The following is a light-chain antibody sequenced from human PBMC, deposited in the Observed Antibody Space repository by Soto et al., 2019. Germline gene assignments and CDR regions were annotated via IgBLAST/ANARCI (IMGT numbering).Light chain of an antibody. CDR2: RNN. CDR1: NSNIGSNY. V-gene: IGLV1-47*01. CDR3: AAWDDSLSGYV. J-gene: IGLJ1*01. Sequence: SGLAQPRAGSXSPARRFPFSYYGRNSNIGSNYVYWYQQLPGTAPKLLIYRNNQRPSGVPDRFSGSKSGTSASLAISGLRSEDEADYYCAAWDDSLSGYVFGTGTKVTVL.